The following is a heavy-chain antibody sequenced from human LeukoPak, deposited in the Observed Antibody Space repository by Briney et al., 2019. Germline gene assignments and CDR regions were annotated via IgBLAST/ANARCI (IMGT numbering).Heavy chain of an antibody. CDR3: ARGSNSSWASYYYYMDV. CDR2: VYHSGST. J-gene: IGHJ6*03. CDR1: GYSIRSACH. D-gene: IGHD6-13*01. V-gene: IGHV4-38-2*02. Sequence: PSETLSLTCSVAGYSIRSACHWGWIRQPPGKGLEWIGSVYHSGSTFYSPSLKSRVTMSVDTSKSQFSLKLSSVTAADTAVYYWARGSNSSWASYYYYMDVWGKGTTVTVSS.